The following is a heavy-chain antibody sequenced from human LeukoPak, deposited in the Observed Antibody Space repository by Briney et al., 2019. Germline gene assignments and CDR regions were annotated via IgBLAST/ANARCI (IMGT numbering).Heavy chain of an antibody. CDR1: GGSISNYY. CDR3: ARGSGGAMVSYYHNHYMDV. CDR2: IYYNGST. D-gene: IGHD3-16*02. Sequence: PSETLSLTCTVSGGSISNYYWSWIRQPPGKALEWIGYIYYNGSTNYNPSLISRVTISVDTSKNQFSLKVSSVTAADTAVYYCARGSGGAMVSYYHNHYMDVWGKGTTVTISS. V-gene: IGHV4-59*01. J-gene: IGHJ6*03.